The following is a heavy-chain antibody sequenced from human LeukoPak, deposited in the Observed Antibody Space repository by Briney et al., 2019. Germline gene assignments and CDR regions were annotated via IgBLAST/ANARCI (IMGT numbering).Heavy chain of an antibody. Sequence: SGTLSLTCAVYGGSFSGYYWSCIRQPPGKGLEWIGEINHSGSPNYNPSLKSRVTISIDTSKNQFSLKLSPVTAADTAVYYCARDLSDYYGSGSYRPIDAFDIWGQGTMVTVSS. CDR2: INHSGSP. V-gene: IGHV4-34*01. CDR1: GGSFSGYY. J-gene: IGHJ3*02. D-gene: IGHD3-10*01. CDR3: ARDLSDYYGSGSYRPIDAFDI.